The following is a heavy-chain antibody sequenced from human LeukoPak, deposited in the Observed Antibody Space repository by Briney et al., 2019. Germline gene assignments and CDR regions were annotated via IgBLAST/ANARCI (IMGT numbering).Heavy chain of an antibody. J-gene: IGHJ4*02. CDR2: ISYDGSKK. CDR1: GFTFSSYA. CDR3: ARDRWYYDSSGYPAY. D-gene: IGHD3-22*01. V-gene: IGHV3-30-3*01. Sequence: PGGSLRLSCAASGFTFSSYAMHWVRQAPGKGMGWVAVISYDGSKKYYADSVKGRFTISRDTSQNTLYLQMNSLRAEYTAVYYCARDRWYYDSSGYPAYWGQGTLVTVPS.